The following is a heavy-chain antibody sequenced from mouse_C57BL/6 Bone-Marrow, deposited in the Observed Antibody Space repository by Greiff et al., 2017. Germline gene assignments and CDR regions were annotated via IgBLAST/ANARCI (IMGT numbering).Heavy chain of an antibody. V-gene: IGHV5-9-1*02. D-gene: IGHD1-1*01. CDR3: TRDPAVVCMDY. Sequence: EVQRVESGEGLVKPGGSLKLSCAASGFTFSSYAMSWVRQTPEKRLEWVAYISSGGDYIYYADTVKGRFTISRSNARNTLYLQMSSLKSEDTAMYYCTRDPAVVCMDYWGQGTSVTVSS. CDR2: ISSGGDYI. CDR1: GFTFSSYA. J-gene: IGHJ4*01.